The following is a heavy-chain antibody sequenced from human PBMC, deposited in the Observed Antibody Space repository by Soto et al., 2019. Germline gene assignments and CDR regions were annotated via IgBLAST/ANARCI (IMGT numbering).Heavy chain of an antibody. CDR3: AKDPSPQPIPAVTPGWFDP. CDR1: GDSIRDGGYY. CDR2: IYFTGKA. D-gene: IGHD4-4*01. V-gene: IGHV4-31*03. J-gene: IGHJ5*02. Sequence: SETLSLTCTVSGDSIRDGGYYWAWIRQRPGQGLEWMGYIYFTGKANYNPSLENRLTMSVDMSRRQLYLRLTSVTAADTAVYFCAKDPSPQPIPAVTPGWFDPWGQGIAVTVSS.